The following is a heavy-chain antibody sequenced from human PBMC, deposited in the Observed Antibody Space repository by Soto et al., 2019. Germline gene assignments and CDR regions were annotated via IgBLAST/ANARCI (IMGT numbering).Heavy chain of an antibody. CDR2: ISYDGSNK. CDR3: ARKYYFDY. V-gene: IGHV3-30-3*01. J-gene: IGHJ4*02. CDR1: GFPFGSYA. Sequence: GGSLRLSCASSGFPFGSYAIHWVRQAPGKGLEWVAVISYDGSNKYYADSVKGRFTISRDNSKNTLYLQMNSLRAEDTAVYYCARKYYFDYWGQGTLVTVSS.